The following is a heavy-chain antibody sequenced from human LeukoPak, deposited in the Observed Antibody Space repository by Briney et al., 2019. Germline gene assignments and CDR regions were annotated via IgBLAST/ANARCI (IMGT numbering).Heavy chain of an antibody. CDR1: GGSISSNNY. D-gene: IGHD5-24*01. J-gene: IGHJ4*02. CDR2: IHFTINT. CDR3: TRYEEEDGQNAKTIDY. V-gene: IGHV4-39*01. Sequence: PSDTLSLTCTVSGGSISSNNYWGWIRPPPGMGLEWIGSIHFTINTYYNPSLKSRLTISIDTSKNRFSLRLRSVTAADTAVYYCTRYEEEDGQNAKTIDYWGQGTLVTVSS.